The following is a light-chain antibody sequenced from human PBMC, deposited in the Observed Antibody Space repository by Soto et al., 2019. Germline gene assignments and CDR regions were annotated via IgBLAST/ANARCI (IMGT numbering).Light chain of an antibody. CDR3: QQRSNWPKT. CDR2: DAS. J-gene: IGKJ1*01. Sequence: EIVWTQSPSTLSLSPGERATLSCRASQSVSIYLAWYQQKPGQAPRLLIYDASNRATGIPARFSGSGSGTDFTLTISSLEPEDFAVYYCQQRSNWPKTFGQGTKVDIK. V-gene: IGKV3-11*01. CDR1: QSVSIY.